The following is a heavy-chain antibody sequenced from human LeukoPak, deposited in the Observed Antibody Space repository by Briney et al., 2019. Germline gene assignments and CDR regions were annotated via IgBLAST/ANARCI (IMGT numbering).Heavy chain of an antibody. D-gene: IGHD2-15*01. CDR1: GFTLSSYG. V-gene: IGHV3-30*05. CDR2: ISYDGSNK. J-gene: IGHJ5*02. Sequence: GGSLRLSCAVSGFTLSSYGMHWVRQAPGTGLEWVAVISYDGSNKYYADSVKGRFTISRDTSKNTLYLQMNSLRADGTAVYYCARDRSNCFDPWGQGTLVTVSS. CDR3: ARDRSNCFDP.